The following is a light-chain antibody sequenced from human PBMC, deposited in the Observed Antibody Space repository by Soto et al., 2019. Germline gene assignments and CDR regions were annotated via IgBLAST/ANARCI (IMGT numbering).Light chain of an antibody. CDR3: QQYASPIT. Sequence: EIVLTQFPGTLSLSPGERATLSCRASQSVGSSDLAWYQQKPAQAPRLLIYDASNRATGIPDRFSGSGSGTDFTLTISRLEPEDFAVYYCQQYASPITFGQGTRLEIK. CDR2: DAS. CDR1: QSVGSSD. J-gene: IGKJ5*01. V-gene: IGKV3-20*01.